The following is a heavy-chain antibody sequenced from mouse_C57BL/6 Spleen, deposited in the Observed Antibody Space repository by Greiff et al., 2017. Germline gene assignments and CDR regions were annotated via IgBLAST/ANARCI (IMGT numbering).Heavy chain of an antibody. J-gene: IGHJ2*01. CDR2: ISSGGSYT. V-gene: IGHV5-6*01. D-gene: IGHD2-3*01. Sequence: EVQLVESGGDLVKPGGSLKLSCAASGFTFSSYGMSWVRQTPDKRLEWVATISSGGSYTYYPDSVKGRFTISRDNAKNTLYLQMSSLKSEDTAMYYCARHDGSHYFDYWGQGTTLTVSS. CDR1: GFTFSSYG. CDR3: ARHDGSHYFDY.